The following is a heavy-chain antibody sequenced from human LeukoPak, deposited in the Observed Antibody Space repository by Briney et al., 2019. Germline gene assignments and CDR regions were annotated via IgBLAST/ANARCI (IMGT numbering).Heavy chain of an antibody. Sequence: AAVKVSCKASGYTFTSYDINSVRPATGQGLEWMGWMNHNSGNTGYAQKLQGRVTMTRNTSITTAYMELSTLRSEDTAVYYCARGPPPYCSGDSCYSFLYLHHWGQGTLVTVSS. D-gene: IGHD2-15*01. CDR3: ARGPPPYCSGDSCYSFLYLHH. V-gene: IGHV1-8*01. CDR1: GYTFTSYD. CDR2: MNHNSGNT. J-gene: IGHJ1*01.